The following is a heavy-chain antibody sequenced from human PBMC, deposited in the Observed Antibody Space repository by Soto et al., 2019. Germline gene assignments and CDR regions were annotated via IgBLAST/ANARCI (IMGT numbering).Heavy chain of an antibody. J-gene: IGHJ6*03. CDR3: AAVSFQTMVRGVTDYYYYYMDV. CDR2: FDPEDGET. Sequence: GASVKVSCKVSGYTLTELSMHWVRQAPGKGLEWMGGFDPEDGETIYAQKSQGRVTMTEDTSTDTAYMELSSLRSEDTAVYYCAAVSFQTMVRGVTDYYYYYMDVWGKGTTVTVSS. V-gene: IGHV1-24*01. CDR1: GYTLTELS. D-gene: IGHD3-10*01.